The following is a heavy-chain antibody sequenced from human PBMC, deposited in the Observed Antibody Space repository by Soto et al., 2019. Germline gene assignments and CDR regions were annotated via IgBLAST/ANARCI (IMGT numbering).Heavy chain of an antibody. CDR2: IKDKTDGGTT. CDR3: TTGHY. CDR1: GFTLSNMW. V-gene: IGHV3-15*01. J-gene: IGHJ4*02. Sequence: GSLRLSCTASGFTLSNMWMSWVRQAPGKGLEWVGRIKDKTDGGTTDYAAPVKGRFAISRDDSKSRLYLQMNSLKTDDTAVYYCTTGHYWGQGTLVTVSS.